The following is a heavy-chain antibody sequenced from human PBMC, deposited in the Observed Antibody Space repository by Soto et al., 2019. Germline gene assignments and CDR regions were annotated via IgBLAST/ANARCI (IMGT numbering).Heavy chain of an antibody. V-gene: IGHV3-48*01. D-gene: IGHD6-25*01. J-gene: IGHJ4*02. CDR1: GFTFSSYR. CDR2: ISSSISTM. Sequence: EVQLVESGGGLVQPGGSLRLSCAASGFTFSSYRMNWVRQAPGKGLEWLSYISSSISTMHYADSVKGRFTISRDNDKNSLYLQISSLRAEDTAVYYCAREVRDAAVAAFDYWGQGTLVTVSS. CDR3: AREVRDAAVAAFDY.